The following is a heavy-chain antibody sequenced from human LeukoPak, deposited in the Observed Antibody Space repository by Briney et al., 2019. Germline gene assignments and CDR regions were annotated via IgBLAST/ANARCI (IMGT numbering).Heavy chain of an antibody. V-gene: IGHV3-11*04. D-gene: IGHD3-9*01. J-gene: IGHJ6*03. CDR1: GFTFSDNY. CDR3: ARVVIGDILTGYYVRYMDV. CDR2: ISSSGSI. Sequence: GGSLRLSCAASGFTFSDNYMSWIRQAPGKGLEWVSYISSSGSIYYADSVKGRFTISRDNAKNSLYLQMNSLRAEDTAVYYCARVVIGDILTGYYVRYMDVWGKGTTVTISS.